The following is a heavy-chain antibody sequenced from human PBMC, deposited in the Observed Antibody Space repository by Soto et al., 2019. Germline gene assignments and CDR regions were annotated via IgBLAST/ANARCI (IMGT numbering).Heavy chain of an antibody. Sequence: QVQLVQSGAEVKKPGSSVKVSCKVTGGTHSSYAITWVRQAPGQGLEWMGGIIPIFGTRDYAQKFKGRVTMTRNTSLSTAYLELSSLRSEDTAVYYCARAPVYGGNGWLDPWGQGTLVTVSS. D-gene: IGHD2-15*01. CDR3: ARAPVYGGNGWLDP. CDR2: IIPIFGTR. CDR1: GGTHSSYA. J-gene: IGHJ5*02. V-gene: IGHV1-69*05.